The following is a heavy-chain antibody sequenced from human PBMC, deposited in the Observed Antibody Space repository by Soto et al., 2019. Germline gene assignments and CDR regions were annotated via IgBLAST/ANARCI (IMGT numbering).Heavy chain of an antibody. Sequence: EVQLLESGGGLVQPGGSLRLSCAASGFTFSSSAMSWVRQAPGKGLVWVSAISGSGGSTYYADSVKGRFTISRDNSKNTLYLQMNSLRAEDTAVYYCATRLPPITIFGVVIDYWGQGTLVTVSS. D-gene: IGHD3-3*01. CDR1: GFTFSSSA. CDR2: ISGSGGST. CDR3: ATRLPPITIFGVVIDY. J-gene: IGHJ4*02. V-gene: IGHV3-23*01.